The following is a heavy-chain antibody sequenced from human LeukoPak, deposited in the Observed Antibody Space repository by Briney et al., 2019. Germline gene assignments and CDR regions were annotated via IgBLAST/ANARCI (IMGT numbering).Heavy chain of an antibody. D-gene: IGHD3-10*01. CDR2: IKPSGGRT. CDR3: AREFYGSRNYYNWFDP. V-gene: IGHV1-46*01. Sequence: ASVKVSLMESGYTLTRYKMQGVRQALGEGFERMGLIKPSGGRTSYAQKFQGRVTFTSDTSTSTVYLELSSLSSKDTAMYYCAREFYGSRNYYNWFDPCGRGALFTASS. CDR1: GYTLTRYK. J-gene: IGHJ5*02.